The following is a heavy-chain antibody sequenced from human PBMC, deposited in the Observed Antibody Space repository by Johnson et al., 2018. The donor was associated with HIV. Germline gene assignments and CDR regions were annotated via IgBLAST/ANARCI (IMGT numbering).Heavy chain of an antibody. CDR2: INSDGSST. Sequence: VQLVESGGGVVRPGGSLRLSCAASGFTFDDYGMSWVRQAPGKGLEWVSRINSDGSSTNYADSVKGRFTISRDNAENTLYLQMNSLRAEDTAVYFCARDGDYYDSNGGDAFDIWGQGTMVTVSS. CDR3: ARDGDYYDSNGGDAFDI. J-gene: IGHJ3*02. V-gene: IGHV3-20*04. D-gene: IGHD3-22*01. CDR1: GFTFDDYG.